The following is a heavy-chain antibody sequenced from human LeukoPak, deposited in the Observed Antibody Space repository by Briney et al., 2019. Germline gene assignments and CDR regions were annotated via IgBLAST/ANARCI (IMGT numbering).Heavy chain of an antibody. J-gene: IGHJ4*02. CDR1: GFTFSSYE. CDR2: ISSSGSTI. D-gene: IGHD1-1*01. CDR3: ARDATWNDVRPFDY. V-gene: IGHV3-48*03. Sequence: PGGSLRLSCAASGFTFSSYEMNWVRQAPGKGLEWVSYISSSGSTIYYAGSVKGRFTISRDNAKNSLYLQMNSLRADDTAVYYCARDATWNDVRPFDYWGQGTLVTVSP.